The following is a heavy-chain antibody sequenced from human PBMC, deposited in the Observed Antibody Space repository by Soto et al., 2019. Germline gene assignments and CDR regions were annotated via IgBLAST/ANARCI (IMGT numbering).Heavy chain of an antibody. CDR3: AKDWDIVVVTAIRYGIDV. J-gene: IGHJ6*02. CDR1: GFTFSSYG. V-gene: IGHV3-30*18. Sequence: QVQLVESGGGVVQPGRSLRLSCAASGFTFSSYGMHWVRQAPGKGLEWVAVISYDGSNKYYADSVKGRFTIARDNSKNTLYLQMNSLRAEDTAVYYCAKDWDIVVVTAIRYGIDVWGQWTTVTVSS. CDR2: ISYDGSNK. D-gene: IGHD2-21*02.